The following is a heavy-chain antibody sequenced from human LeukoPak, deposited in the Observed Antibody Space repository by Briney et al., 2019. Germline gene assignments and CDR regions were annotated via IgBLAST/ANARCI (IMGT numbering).Heavy chain of an antibody. CDR1: GFTFDDYG. CDR3: VRDPTTEPTFDY. D-gene: IGHD1-1*01. V-gene: IGHV3-20*04. Sequence: GGSLRLSCAASGFTFDDYGMSWVRQAPGKGLEWVSGINWNGGSTGYADSVKGRFTISRDNAKNSLYLQMNSLRAEDTPLYYFVRDPTTEPTFDYWGRGTLVPVPS. J-gene: IGHJ4*02. CDR2: INWNGGST.